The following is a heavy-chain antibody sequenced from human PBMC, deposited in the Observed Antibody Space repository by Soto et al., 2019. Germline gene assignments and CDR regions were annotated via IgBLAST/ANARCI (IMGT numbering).Heavy chain of an antibody. V-gene: IGHV3-23*01. Sequence: PGGSLRLSCAASGFTVSSYAMSWVLQAPGKGLEWVSAISGSGGSTYYADSVKGRFTISRDNSKNTLYLQMNSLRAEDTAVYYCAKTPDGRDYDYGMDVWRQGTAVTVSS. J-gene: IGHJ6*02. CDR2: ISGSGGST. CDR3: AKTPDGRDYDYGMDV. CDR1: GFTVSSYA.